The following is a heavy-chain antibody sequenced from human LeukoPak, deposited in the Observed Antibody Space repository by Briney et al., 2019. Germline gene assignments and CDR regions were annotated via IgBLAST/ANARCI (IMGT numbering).Heavy chain of an antibody. D-gene: IGHD3-10*01. V-gene: IGHV3-7*01. CDR2: IKQDGSEK. J-gene: IGHJ4*02. CDR1: GFTFSNYW. CDR3: ARLLVYGSGAEAFDY. Sequence: GGSLRLSCAASGFTFSNYWMSWVRQAPGKGLEWVANIKQDGSEKYYLDSVRGRFTISRDNAKNSLYLQMDSLRAEDTAVYYCARLLVYGSGAEAFDYWGQGALVTVSS.